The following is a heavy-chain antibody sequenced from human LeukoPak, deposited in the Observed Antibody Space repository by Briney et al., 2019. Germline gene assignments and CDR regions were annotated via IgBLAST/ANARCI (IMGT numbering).Heavy chain of an antibody. Sequence: ASVKVSCKASGYTFTGYYMHWVRQAPGQGLEWMGWINPNSGGTNYAQKFQGRVTMTRDTSISTAYMELSRLRSDDTAVYYCARAITIFGVVITVDAFDIWGQGTMVTVPS. J-gene: IGHJ3*02. CDR2: INPNSGGT. CDR1: GYTFTGYY. CDR3: ARAITIFGVVITVDAFDI. V-gene: IGHV1-2*02. D-gene: IGHD3-3*01.